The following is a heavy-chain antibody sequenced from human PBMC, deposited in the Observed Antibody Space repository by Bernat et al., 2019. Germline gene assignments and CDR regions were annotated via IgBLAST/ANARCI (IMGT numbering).Heavy chain of an antibody. CDR3: DRGLRDYYDSSGYEEYFQH. CDR2: IYHSGST. V-gene: IGHV4-30-2*01. CDR1: GGSISSGGYS. D-gene: IGHD3-22*01. J-gene: IGHJ1*01. Sequence: QLQLQESGSGLVKPSQTLSLTCAVSGGSISSGGYSWSWIRQPPGKGLEWIGYIYHSGSTYYNPSLKSRVTISVDRSKNQFSLKLSSVTAADTAVYYCDRGLRDYYDSSGYEEYFQHWGQGTLVTVSS.